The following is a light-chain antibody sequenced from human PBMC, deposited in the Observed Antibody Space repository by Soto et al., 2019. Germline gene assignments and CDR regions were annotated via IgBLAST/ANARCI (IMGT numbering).Light chain of an antibody. V-gene: IGKV4-1*01. Sequence: DIVMTQSPDSLAVSLGERATINCKSSQSVLYSSNNKNYLAWYQQKPGQPPKLLIYWASTRESGVPDRFSGSGSGTDCNLTISRLQAEDVAVYYCQQYYRPWTFGQGTKVEIK. CDR1: QSVLYSSNNKNY. J-gene: IGKJ1*01. CDR3: QQYYRPWT. CDR2: WAS.